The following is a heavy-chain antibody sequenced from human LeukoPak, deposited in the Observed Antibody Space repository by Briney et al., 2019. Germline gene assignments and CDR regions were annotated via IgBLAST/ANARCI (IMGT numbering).Heavy chain of an antibody. J-gene: IGHJ3*02. CDR3: ARQQLVYSDDAFDI. V-gene: IGHV4-4*02. CDR2: IYPSGST. D-gene: IGHD6-13*01. Sequence: SGTLSLTCAVSGGSISSSYWWSWVRQPPGRGLEWIGEIYPSGSTYYNPSLKSRVTISVDTSENQFSLKLSSVTAADTAVYYCARQQLVYSDDAFDIWGQGTMVTVSS. CDR1: GGSISSSYW.